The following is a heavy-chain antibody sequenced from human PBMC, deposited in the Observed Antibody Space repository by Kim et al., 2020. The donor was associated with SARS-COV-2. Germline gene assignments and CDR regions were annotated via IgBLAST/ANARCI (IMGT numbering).Heavy chain of an antibody. J-gene: IGHJ4*02. Sequence: ASVKVSCKASGYTFTGYYMHWVRQAPGQGLEWMGRINPNSGGTNYAQKFQGRVTMTRDTSISTAYMELSRLRSDDTSVYYCARVLRMAGVPFDYWGQGTLVTVSS. CDR1: GYTFTGYY. D-gene: IGHD2-8*01. CDR2: INPNSGGT. CDR3: ARVLRMAGVPFDY. V-gene: IGHV1-2*06.